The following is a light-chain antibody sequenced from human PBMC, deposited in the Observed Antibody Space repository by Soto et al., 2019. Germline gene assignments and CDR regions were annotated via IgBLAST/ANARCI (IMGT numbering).Light chain of an antibody. CDR3: QRANSFPRT. V-gene: IGKV1-12*01. J-gene: IGKJ2*01. Sequence: DIQMTQSPSSVSASVGDRVTITCRASHDINTWLAWYQQKPGKAPKLLIYAASSLRSGVPSRFSGSGSGTDFTLTISSLQPEDFATYYCQRANSFPRTFGQGTKLEIK. CDR2: AAS. CDR1: HDINTW.